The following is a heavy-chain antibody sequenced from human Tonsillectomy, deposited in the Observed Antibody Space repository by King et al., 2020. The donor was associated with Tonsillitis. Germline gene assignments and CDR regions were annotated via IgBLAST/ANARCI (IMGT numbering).Heavy chain of an antibody. Sequence: VQLQQWGAGLLKPSETLSLSCAVYGGSFSDYYWSWIRQPPQKGLEWIGEINHSGSTTYNPSLKSRVTISVDTSKNQFSLRLTSVTAADTAVYYCARERDVSGYDRFDSWGQGTLVTVSS. CDR2: INHSGST. CDR1: GGSFSDYY. V-gene: IGHV4-34*01. D-gene: IGHD5-12*01. J-gene: IGHJ4*02. CDR3: ARERDVSGYDRFDS.